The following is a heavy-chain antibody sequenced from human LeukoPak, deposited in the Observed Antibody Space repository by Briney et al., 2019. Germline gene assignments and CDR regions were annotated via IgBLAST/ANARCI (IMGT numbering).Heavy chain of an antibody. J-gene: IGHJ5*02. CDR3: ARPIRRILRFLDPSLPNWFDP. Sequence: SETLSLTCAVYGGSFSGYYWSWIRQPPGKGLEWIGEINHSGSTNYNPSLKSRVTISVDTSKNQFSLKLSSVTAADTAVYYCARPIRRILRFLDPSLPNWFDPWGQGTLVTVSS. CDR2: INHSGST. V-gene: IGHV4-34*01. D-gene: IGHD3-3*01. CDR1: GGSFSGYY.